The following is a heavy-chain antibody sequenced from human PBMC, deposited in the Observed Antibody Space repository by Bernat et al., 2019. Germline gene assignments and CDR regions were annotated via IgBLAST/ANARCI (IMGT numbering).Heavy chain of an antibody. CDR1: GYTFTGYY. CDR2: INPNSGGT. Sequence: QVQLVQSGAEVKKPVASVKVSCKASGYTFTGYYMHWVRQAPGQGLEWMGWINPNSGGTNYAQKFQGWVTMTRDTSISTAYMELSRLRSDDTAVYYCARGYSSSWYEDYYYYMDVWGKGTTVTVSS. J-gene: IGHJ6*03. V-gene: IGHV1-2*04. CDR3: ARGYSSSWYEDYYYYMDV. D-gene: IGHD6-13*01.